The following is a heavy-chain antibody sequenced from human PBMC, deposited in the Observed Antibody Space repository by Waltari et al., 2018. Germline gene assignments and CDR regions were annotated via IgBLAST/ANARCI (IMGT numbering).Heavy chain of an antibody. V-gene: IGHV3-23*04. CDR1: GFTFSSYA. Sequence: EVQLVESGGGLVQPGGSLRLACAGCGFTFSSYAMSLVLQAPGKGLEWGSAISGMGGSTYYADSVKGRFTISRDNSKNTLYLQMNSLRAEDTAVYYCAKDRSSGWFGDAFDIWGQGTMVTVSS. D-gene: IGHD6-19*01. J-gene: IGHJ3*02. CDR2: ISGMGGST. CDR3: AKDRSSGWFGDAFDI.